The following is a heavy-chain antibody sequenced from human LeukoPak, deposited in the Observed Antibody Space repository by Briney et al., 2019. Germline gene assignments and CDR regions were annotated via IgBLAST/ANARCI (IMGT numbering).Heavy chain of an antibody. CDR2: ISTYNGNT. V-gene: IGHV1-18*01. CDR1: GYTFTTYG. CDR3: ARDFISGTYDFDY. Sequence: ASVMVSCKASGYTFTTYGISWVRQAPGQGLEWMGWISTYNGNTNYAQKVQDRITMTAGTSTSTAYMELRSLRSDDTAVYYCARDFISGTYDFDYWGPGSLVTVSS. D-gene: IGHD3-10*01. J-gene: IGHJ4*02.